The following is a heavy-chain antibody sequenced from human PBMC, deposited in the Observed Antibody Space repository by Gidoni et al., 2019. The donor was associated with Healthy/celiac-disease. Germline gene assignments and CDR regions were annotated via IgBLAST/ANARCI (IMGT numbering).Heavy chain of an antibody. CDR2: IATSGST. J-gene: IGHJ5*02. CDR1: DGSISSYY. Sequence: QVQLQESGPGLVTPSETLSLTCTVSDGSISSYYWSWIRQPAGKGLEWIGRIATSGSTNYNPSLKSRVTMSVDTSKNQFSLKLSSVTAADTAVYYCARAFAAGTTWGDWWFDPWGQGTLVTVSS. V-gene: IGHV4-4*07. D-gene: IGHD1-1*01. CDR3: ARAFAAGTTWGDWWFDP.